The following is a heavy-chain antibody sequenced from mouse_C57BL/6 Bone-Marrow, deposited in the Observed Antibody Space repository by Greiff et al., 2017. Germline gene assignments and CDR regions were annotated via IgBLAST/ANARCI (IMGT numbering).Heavy chain of an antibody. CDR2: IYPGGGYT. Sequence: VKLQESGAELVRPGTSVKMSCKASGYTFTNYWIGWAKQMPGHGLEWIGDIYPGGGYTNYNEKFKGKATLTADKSSSTAYMQFSGLRSEDSAIYYCARCGVYDGYHWYFDVWGTGTTVTVSS. V-gene: IGHV1-63*01. CDR1: GYTFTNYW. D-gene: IGHD2-3*01. J-gene: IGHJ1*03. CDR3: ARCGVYDGYHWYFDV.